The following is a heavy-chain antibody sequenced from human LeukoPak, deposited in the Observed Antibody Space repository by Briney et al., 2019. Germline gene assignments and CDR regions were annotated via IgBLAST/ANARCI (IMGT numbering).Heavy chain of an antibody. D-gene: IGHD3-22*01. CDR1: GGSISSYH. CDR3: ASGTYYYDSTGFYYYYYGMDV. J-gene: IGHJ6*02. CDR2: IYYSEST. V-gene: IGHV4-59*08. Sequence: SETLPLTCSVSGGSISSYHWSWIRQPPGKGLERIGHIYYSESTNYDPSLKSRVTISADTSKNQLSLKLSSVPAADTAVYYCASGTYYYDSTGFYYYYYGMDVWGQGTTVTVSS.